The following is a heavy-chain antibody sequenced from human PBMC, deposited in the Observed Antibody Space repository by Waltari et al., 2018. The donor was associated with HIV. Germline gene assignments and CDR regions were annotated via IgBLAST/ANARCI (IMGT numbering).Heavy chain of an antibody. CDR1: GGSISSGSYY. CDR3: AREPAGSSLLEY. CDR2: IFSSGNT. J-gene: IGHJ4*02. D-gene: IGHD3-10*01. V-gene: IGHV4-61*01. Sequence: QVQLQESGPGLVKPSETLSLTYTVAGGSISSGSYYWSWIRQPPGKGLEWIGYIFSSGNTNYNPSLKSRVTISVDTSKNQFSRRLNSVSAADTAVYYCAREPAGSSLLEYWGQGTLVTVSS.